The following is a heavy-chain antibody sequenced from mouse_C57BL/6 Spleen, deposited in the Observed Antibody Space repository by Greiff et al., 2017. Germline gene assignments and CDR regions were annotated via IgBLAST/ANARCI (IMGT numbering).Heavy chain of an antibody. J-gene: IGHJ4*01. CDR2: IDPSDSYT. CDR3: ARGQAMDY. V-gene: IGHV1-69*01. CDR1: GYTFTSYW. Sequence: QVQLQQPGAELVMPGASVKLSCKASGYTFTSYWMHWVKQRPGQGLEWIGEIDPSDSYTNYNQKFKGKSTLTVDKSSSTAYMQLSSLTSEDSAVYYCARGQAMDYWGQGNSVTVSS.